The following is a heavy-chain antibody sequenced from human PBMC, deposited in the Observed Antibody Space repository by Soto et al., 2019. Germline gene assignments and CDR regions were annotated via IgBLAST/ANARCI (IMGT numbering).Heavy chain of an antibody. CDR2: IKQDGSEK. D-gene: IGHD2-8*02. V-gene: IGHV3-7*01. Sequence: GGSLRLSCAASGFTFSSYWMSWVRQAPGKGLEWVANIKQDGSEKYYVDSVKGRFTISRDNAKNSLYLQMNSLRAEDTAVYYCARARAGYWDYYYMDVWGKGTTGTVSS. CDR3: ARARAGYWDYYYMDV. J-gene: IGHJ6*03. CDR1: GFTFSSYW.